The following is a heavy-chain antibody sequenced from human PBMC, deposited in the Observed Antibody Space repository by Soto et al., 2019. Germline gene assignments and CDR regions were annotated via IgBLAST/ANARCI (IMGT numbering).Heavy chain of an antibody. CDR1: GGSFSGYY. CDR3: ARASIVVVPPSMDV. D-gene: IGHD2-2*01. CDR2: INHSGST. Sequence: QVQLQQWGAGLLKPSETLSLTCAVYGGSFSGYYWSWIRQPPGKGLEWIGEINHSGSTNYNPSLKSRVTISVDTSKTQFSLKLSSVTAADTAVYYCARASIVVVPPSMDVWGQGTTVTVSS. J-gene: IGHJ6*02. V-gene: IGHV4-34*01.